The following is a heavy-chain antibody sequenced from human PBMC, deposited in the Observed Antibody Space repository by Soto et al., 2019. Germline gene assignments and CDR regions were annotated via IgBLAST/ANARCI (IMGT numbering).Heavy chain of an antibody. J-gene: IGHJ3*01. CDR3: ARPATVAPPDAFQV. Sequence: GSGPGWLDPRGPLSSPCSVPGDPIRNRGHYWGWARRPPGKALEGIGSVYYSGTSYRKPSLKSRLTMSIDTSKNQFSLRLTSVTAADTAIYYCARPATVAPPDAFQVWSQGTLVTVSS. CDR2: VYYSGTS. CDR1: GDPIRNRGHY. V-gene: IGHV4-39*01. D-gene: IGHD6-19*01.